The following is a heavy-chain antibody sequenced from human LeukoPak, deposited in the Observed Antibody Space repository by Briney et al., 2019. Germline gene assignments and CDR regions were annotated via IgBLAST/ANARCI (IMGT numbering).Heavy chain of an antibody. D-gene: IGHD4/OR15-4a*01. CDR2: INSDGSST. CDR1: GFAFSIYW. Sequence: PGGSLRLSCAASGFAFSIYWMHWVRPAPGKGLVWVSRINSDGSSTNYADSVKGRFTISRDNAKSTLYLQMNSLRAEDTAVYYCARLCDFGIAPSFVPWGQGTLVTVSS. V-gene: IGHV3-74*01. CDR3: ARLCDFGIAPSFVP. J-gene: IGHJ5*02.